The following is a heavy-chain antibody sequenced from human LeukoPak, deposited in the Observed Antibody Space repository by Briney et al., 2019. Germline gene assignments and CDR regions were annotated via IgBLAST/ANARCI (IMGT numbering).Heavy chain of an antibody. V-gene: IGHV4-34*01. Sequence: SETLSLTCAVYGGSFSGYYWSWIRQPPGKGLEWIGSIYHSGSTYYNPSLKSRVTISVDTSKNQFSLKLSSVTAADTAVYYCARDYYDSSGLGAFDIWGQGTMVTVSS. CDR1: GGSFSGYY. CDR3: ARDYYDSSGLGAFDI. J-gene: IGHJ3*02. D-gene: IGHD3-22*01. CDR2: IYHSGST.